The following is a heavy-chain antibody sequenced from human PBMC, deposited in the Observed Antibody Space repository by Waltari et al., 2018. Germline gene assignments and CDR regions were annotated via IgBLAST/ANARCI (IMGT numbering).Heavy chain of an antibody. CDR1: GLTLRIYA. CDR2: TSYDGSNK. J-gene: IGHJ4*02. V-gene: IGHV3-30*01. CDR3: ARPPYFDY. Sequence: QVRLVASGAGVFQPGRSLRLSCAASGLTLRIYAMHWVRQAPGKGLEWVAVTSYDGSNKYYADSVKGRFTISRDNSKNTLYLQMNSLRAEDTAVYYCARPPYFDYWGQGTLVTVSS.